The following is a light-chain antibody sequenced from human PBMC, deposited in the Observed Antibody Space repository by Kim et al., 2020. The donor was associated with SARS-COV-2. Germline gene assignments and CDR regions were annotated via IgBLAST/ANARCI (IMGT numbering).Light chain of an antibody. CDR3: REFDSSSDQYVV. CDR1: KIEVKS. J-gene: IGLJ2*01. Sequence: PGKMPTITCGGYKIEVKSVHWYQQKPGQAPGLVIHYDSDRPSGSSERFSGSKTGNTAALTISSVEAGDDADDYCREFDSSSDQYVVFGGGTQLTVL. V-gene: IGLV3-21*01. CDR2: YDS.